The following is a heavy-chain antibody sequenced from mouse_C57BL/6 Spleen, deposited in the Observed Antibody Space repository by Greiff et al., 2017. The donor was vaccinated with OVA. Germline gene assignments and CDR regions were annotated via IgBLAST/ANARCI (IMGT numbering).Heavy chain of an antibody. J-gene: IGHJ4*01. D-gene: IGHD3-2*02. CDR1: GFSFNTYA. V-gene: IGHV10-1*01. CDR2: IRSKSNNYAT. CDR3: VRHTGYANAMDY. Sequence: EVKLMESGGGLVQPKGSLKLSCAASGFSFNTYAMNWVRQAPGKGLEWVARIRSKSNNYATYYADSVKDRFTISRDDSESMLYLQMNNLKTEDTAMYYCVRHTGYANAMDYWGQGTSVTVSS.